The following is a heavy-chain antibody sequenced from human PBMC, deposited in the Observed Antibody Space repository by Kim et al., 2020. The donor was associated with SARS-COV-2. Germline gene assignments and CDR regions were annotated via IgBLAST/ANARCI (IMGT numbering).Heavy chain of an antibody. D-gene: IGHD3-10*01. V-gene: IGHV3-23*01. CDR2: ISGSGSHT. Sequence: GGSLRLSCAASGFTFTTYAMTWVRQAPGKGLEWVSGISGSGSHTYYAASVKGRFTISRDNSKNTLYLQMNSLRAEDTAIYYCAKDLSYGFGEGFFYYGMDVWAQGTTATVSS. CDR1: GFTFTTYA. J-gene: IGHJ6*02. CDR3: AKDLSYGFGEGFFYYGMDV.